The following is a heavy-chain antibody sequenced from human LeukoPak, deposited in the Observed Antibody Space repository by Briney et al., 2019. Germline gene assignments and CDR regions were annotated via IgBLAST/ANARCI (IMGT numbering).Heavy chain of an antibody. CDR2: ISGSGGST. V-gene: IGHV3-23*01. D-gene: IGHD3-10*01. CDR1: GFVFVSYA. J-gene: IGHJ4*02. CDR3: AGTQYYCGSGSYYNAAPNDY. Sequence: GGSLRLSCTASGFVFVSYAMIWVRQVPGRGLEWVSVISGSGGSTYYADSVKGRFTISRDNSKNTLYLQMNSLRAEDTAVYYCAGTQYYCGSGSYYNAAPNDYWGQGTLVTVSS.